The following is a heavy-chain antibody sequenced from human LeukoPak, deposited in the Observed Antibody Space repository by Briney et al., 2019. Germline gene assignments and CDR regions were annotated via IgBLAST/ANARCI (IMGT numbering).Heavy chain of an antibody. CDR2: IYYSGST. J-gene: IGHJ6*02. Sequence: PSETLSLTCTVSGGSISSYYWSWIRQPPGKGLKWIGYIYYSGSTNYNPSLKSRVTISVDTSKNQFSLKLSSVTAADTAVYYCARLLGYGDYYYYYGMDVWGQGTTVTVSS. V-gene: IGHV4-59*08. CDR3: ARLLGYGDYYYYYGMDV. D-gene: IGHD4-17*01. CDR1: GGSISSYY.